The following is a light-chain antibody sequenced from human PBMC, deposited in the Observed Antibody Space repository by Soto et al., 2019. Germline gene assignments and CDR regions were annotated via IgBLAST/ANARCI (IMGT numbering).Light chain of an antibody. J-gene: IGKJ4*01. CDR3: QQRSNWPKLT. CDR1: QSVRTK. V-gene: IGKV3D-20*02. CDR2: GAS. Sequence: EIVMTQSPATLSVSPWEGATLSCRASQSVRTKLAWYQQKAGQAPRLLIYGASSRATGIPDRFTGSGSGTDFTLTISRLEPEDFAVYYCQQRSNWPKLTFGGGTKVDIK.